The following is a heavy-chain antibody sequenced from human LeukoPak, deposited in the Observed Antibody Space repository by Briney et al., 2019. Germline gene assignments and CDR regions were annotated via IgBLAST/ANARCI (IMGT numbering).Heavy chain of an antibody. CDR2: IRSDGSNK. CDR3: AKGLGPLVRGVVPRTYYMDF. CDR1: GFTFRSYG. J-gene: IGHJ6*03. V-gene: IGHV3-30*02. D-gene: IGHD3-10*01. Sequence: PGGSLRLSCAASGFTFRSYGMHGVRQAPGKGLEGVAFIRSDGSNKYYAGSVKGGLPISTENSKNPLYLRVTTRRTDDTACYYVAKGLGPLVRGVVPRTYYMDFWGRGTTVTVSS.